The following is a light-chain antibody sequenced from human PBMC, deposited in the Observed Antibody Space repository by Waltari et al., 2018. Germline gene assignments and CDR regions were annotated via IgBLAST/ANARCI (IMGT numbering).Light chain of an antibody. Sequence: EIVLTQSPGTLSLSPGERATLSCRASQSVTSNSLTWYQQKLGQAPRLLIYGTSSRATGIPDRFSGSGSGTDFTLTISRLEPEDFAVYYCQQYDGEVVTFGGGTKVEI. CDR2: GTS. V-gene: IGKV3-20*01. CDR3: QQYDGEVVT. CDR1: QSVTSNS. J-gene: IGKJ4*01.